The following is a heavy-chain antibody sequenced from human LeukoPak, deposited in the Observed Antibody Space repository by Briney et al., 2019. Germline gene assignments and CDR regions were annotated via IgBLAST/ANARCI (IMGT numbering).Heavy chain of an antibody. J-gene: IGHJ4*02. CDR1: GYRFTTYW. CDR2: IYPGDSDT. Sequence: GQSLKISCKGFGYRFTTYWIGWERQMPGKGLEWMGFIYPGDSDTRYSPSVQGQITISADKTISTAYLQWSSLKASDTAMYYCARRARHSGYIDYWGQGTLVTVSS. D-gene: IGHD1-26*01. CDR3: ARRARHSGYIDY. V-gene: IGHV5-51*01.